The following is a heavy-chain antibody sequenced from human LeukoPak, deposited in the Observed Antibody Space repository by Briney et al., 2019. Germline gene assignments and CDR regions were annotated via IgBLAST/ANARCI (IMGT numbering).Heavy chain of an antibody. Sequence: SETLSLTCTVSGGSISSSSYYWGWIRQPPGKGLEWIGSIYYSGSTNYNPSLKSRVTISVDTSKNQFSLKLSSVTAADTAVYYCARGVRANWGLEGAFDIWGQGTMVTVSS. CDR3: ARGVRANWGLEGAFDI. CDR2: IYYSGST. V-gene: IGHV4-39*07. CDR1: GGSISSSSYY. D-gene: IGHD7-27*01. J-gene: IGHJ3*02.